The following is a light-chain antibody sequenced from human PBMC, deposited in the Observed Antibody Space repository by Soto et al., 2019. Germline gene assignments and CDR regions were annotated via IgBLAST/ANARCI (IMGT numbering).Light chain of an antibody. CDR1: QTVSSSF. J-gene: IGKJ1*01. Sequence: ELVLTQSPGTLSVSPGDRATLSCRGSQTVSSSFLAWYQQTTGQAPRLLIYAASSRATGIPDRLSGSGSGTDFTLTISRLEPEDFAVYYCQKYGNSPQTFGQGTKVDIK. V-gene: IGKV3-20*01. CDR2: AAS. CDR3: QKYGNSPQT.